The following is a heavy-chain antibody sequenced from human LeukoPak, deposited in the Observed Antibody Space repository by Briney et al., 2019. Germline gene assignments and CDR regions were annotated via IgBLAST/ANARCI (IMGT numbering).Heavy chain of an antibody. J-gene: IGHJ4*02. Sequence: SETLSLTCTISGGSISSYYWSWIRQSPGKGLEWIAYINYSGNTNYNPSLKNRVTISVDTSKNQFSLKLSSVTAADTAVYYCVRDSPNYYDSSGSYYFDYWGQGTLVTVSS. CDR3: VRDSPNYYDSSGSYYFDY. CDR2: INYSGNT. V-gene: IGHV4-59*01. D-gene: IGHD3-22*01. CDR1: GGSISSYY.